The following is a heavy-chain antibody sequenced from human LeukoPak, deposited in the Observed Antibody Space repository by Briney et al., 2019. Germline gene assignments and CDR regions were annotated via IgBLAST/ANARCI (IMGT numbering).Heavy chain of an antibody. V-gene: IGHV1-69*05. CDR1: GGTFSSYA. Sequence: GASVKVSFKASGGTFSSYAISWVRQAAGQGLEWMGRIIPIFGTANYAQKFQGRVTITTDESTSTAYMELSSLRSEDTAVYYCARGAANGYSSFDYWGQGTLVTVSS. CDR3: ARGAANGYSSFDY. J-gene: IGHJ4*02. D-gene: IGHD6-19*01. CDR2: IIPIFGTA.